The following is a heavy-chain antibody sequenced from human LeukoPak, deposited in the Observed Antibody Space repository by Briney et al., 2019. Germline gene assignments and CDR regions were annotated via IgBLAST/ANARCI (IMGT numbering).Heavy chain of an antibody. CDR2: IHPSSGST. J-gene: IGHJ5*02. CDR1: GYTFTRYY. V-gene: IGHV1-46*01. D-gene: IGHD2-2*01. CDR3: ARDSSTSSLADP. Sequence: GASVKVSCKASGYTFTRYYMHWVRQAPGQGLEWMGIIHPSSGSTSYAQKFESRVTLTRDTSTSTVYMELISLRSEDTAVYYCARDSSTSSLADPWGQGTLVIVSS.